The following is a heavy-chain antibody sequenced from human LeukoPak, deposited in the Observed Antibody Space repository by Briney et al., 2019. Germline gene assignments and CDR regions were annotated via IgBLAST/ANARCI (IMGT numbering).Heavy chain of an antibody. J-gene: IGHJ6*02. V-gene: IGHV5-51*01. D-gene: IGHD1-26*01. CDR3: ARHSFSGSYYYYYGMDV. CDR1: GYSFTSYW. CDR2: IYPGDSDT. Sequence: GESLKISCKGSGYSFTSYWIGWVRQMPGKGLEWMGIIYPGDSDTRYSPSFQGQVTISADKSISTAYLQWSSLKASDTAMYYCARHSFSGSYYYYYGMDVWGQGTTVTVSS.